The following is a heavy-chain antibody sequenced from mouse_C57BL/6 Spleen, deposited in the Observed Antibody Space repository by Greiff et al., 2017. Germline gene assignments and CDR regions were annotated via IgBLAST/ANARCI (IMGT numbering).Heavy chain of an antibody. CDR1: GFTFSDYG. CDR3: AGYYGNYVYAMDY. V-gene: IGHV5-17*01. J-gene: IGHJ4*01. Sequence: EVMLVESGGGLVKPGGSLKLSCAASGFTFSDYGMHWVRQAPEKGLEWVAYISSGSSTIYYADTVKGRFTISRDNAKNTLFLQMTSLRSEDTAMYYCAGYYGNYVYAMDYWGQGTSVTVSS. CDR2: ISSGSSTI. D-gene: IGHD2-1*01.